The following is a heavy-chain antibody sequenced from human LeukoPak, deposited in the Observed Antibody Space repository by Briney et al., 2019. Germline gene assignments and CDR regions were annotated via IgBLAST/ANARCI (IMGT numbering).Heavy chain of an antibody. CDR2: ISSSSSYI. Sequence: GGSLRLSCAASGFTFSSYSMNWVRQAPGEGLEWVSPISSSSSYIFYADSVKGRFTIARDNAKNSLYMQMNSLRAEDTAVYYCARGTAYCGGDCPDYSGQGTLVTVSS. V-gene: IGHV3-21*01. CDR1: GFTFSSYS. J-gene: IGHJ4*02. CDR3: ARGTAYCGGDCPDY. D-gene: IGHD2-21*02.